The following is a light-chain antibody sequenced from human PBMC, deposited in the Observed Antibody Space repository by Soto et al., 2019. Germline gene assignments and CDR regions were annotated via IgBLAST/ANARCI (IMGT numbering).Light chain of an antibody. CDR1: QSLNSW. V-gene: IGKV1-5*03. J-gene: IGKJ4*01. Sequence: DIQMTQSPSTLSASIGDRVTITCRASQSLNSWLAWYQQKPGKAPKLLIYKASNLESGVPSRFSGSGSGTEFTLTISSLQPDDYATYCCQQYIDYFTFGGGTTVEIK. CDR3: QQYIDYFT. CDR2: KAS.